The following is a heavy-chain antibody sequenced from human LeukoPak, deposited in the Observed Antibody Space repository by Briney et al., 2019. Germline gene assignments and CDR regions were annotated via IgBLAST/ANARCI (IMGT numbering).Heavy chain of an antibody. J-gene: IGHJ6*03. Sequence: GGSLRLSCAASGFTFNTYAMSWVRQAPGKGLEWVSTISGSGDTTYYADSVKGRFTISRANSKNTLYLQMNSLRAEDTAVYYCAKPLYSGSYHIYYYYYMDVWGKGTTVTVSS. CDR3: AKPLYSGSYHIYYYYYMDV. V-gene: IGHV3-23*01. CDR2: ISGSGDTT. D-gene: IGHD1-26*01. CDR1: GFTFNTYA.